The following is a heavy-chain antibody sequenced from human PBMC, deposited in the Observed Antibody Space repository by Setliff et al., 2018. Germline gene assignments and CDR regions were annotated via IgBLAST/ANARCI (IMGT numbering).Heavy chain of an antibody. CDR1: GYTLTELS. CDR3: ARAPRGPLSVVLALDY. D-gene: IGHD2-21*01. V-gene: IGHV1-24*01. J-gene: IGHJ4*02. CDR2: FDPEDGET. Sequence: ASVKVSCKVSGYTLTELSTHWVRQAPGKGLEWMGGFDPEDGETIYAQKFQGRVTMTEDTSTDTAYMELSSLRSDDTAVYYCARAPRGPLSVVLALDYWGQGTLVTVSS.